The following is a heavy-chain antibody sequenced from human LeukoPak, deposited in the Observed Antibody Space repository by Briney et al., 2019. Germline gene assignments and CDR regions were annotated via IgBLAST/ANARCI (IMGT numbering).Heavy chain of an antibody. J-gene: IGHJ6*03. D-gene: IGHD2-8*01. CDR1: GYTFSGSY. V-gene: IGHV1-2*06. CDR2: INPNSGDT. Sequence: ASVKVSCKASGYTFSGSYIHWVRQAPGQGLEWMGRINPNSGDTNYAQKFQGRVTMTRDTSISTAYMELSSLTSDDTAVYFCARSAEHCNNGVCFTDYYMDVWGKGTTVTISS. CDR3: ARSAEHCNNGVCFTDYYMDV.